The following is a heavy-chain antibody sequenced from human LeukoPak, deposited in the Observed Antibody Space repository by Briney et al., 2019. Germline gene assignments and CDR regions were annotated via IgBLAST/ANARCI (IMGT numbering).Heavy chain of an antibody. CDR3: ARAGRWGTTTYFDY. D-gene: IGHD1-1*01. Sequence: PSETLSLTCTVSGGSISSYYWSWIRQPPGKGLEWIGYIYYSGSTNYNPSLKSRVTISVDTSKNQFSLKLSSVTAADTAVYYCARAGRWGTTTYFDYWGQGTLVTVSS. CDR1: GGSISSYY. V-gene: IGHV4-59*01. CDR2: IYYSGST. J-gene: IGHJ4*02.